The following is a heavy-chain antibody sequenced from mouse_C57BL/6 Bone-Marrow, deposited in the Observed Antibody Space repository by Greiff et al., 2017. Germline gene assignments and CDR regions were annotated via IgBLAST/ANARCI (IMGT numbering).Heavy chain of an antibody. CDR1: GYTFTSYW. J-gene: IGHJ1*03. Sequence: QVQLKQPGAELVMPGASVKLSCKASGYTFTSYWMHWVKQRPGQGLEWIGEIDPSDSYTNYNQKFKGKSTLTVDKSSSTAYMQLSSLTSEDSAVYYCAREGTGPWYIDVWGTGTTVTVSS. D-gene: IGHD4-1*01. CDR3: AREGTGPWYIDV. CDR2: IDPSDSYT. V-gene: IGHV1-69*01.